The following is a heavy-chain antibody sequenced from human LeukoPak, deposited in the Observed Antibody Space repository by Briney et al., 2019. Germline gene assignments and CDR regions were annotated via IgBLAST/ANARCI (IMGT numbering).Heavy chain of an antibody. CDR3: ARVERVYDYVWGSYRQTYNWFDP. CDR1: GGSFSGYY. J-gene: IGHJ5*02. CDR2: INHSGST. D-gene: IGHD3-16*02. V-gene: IGHV4-34*01. Sequence: PSETLSLTCAVYGGSFSGYYWSWIRQPPGKGLEWIGEINHSGSTNYNPSLKSRVTISVDTSKNQFSLKLSSVTAADTAVYYCARVERVYDYVWGSYRQTYNWFDPWGQGTLVTVSS.